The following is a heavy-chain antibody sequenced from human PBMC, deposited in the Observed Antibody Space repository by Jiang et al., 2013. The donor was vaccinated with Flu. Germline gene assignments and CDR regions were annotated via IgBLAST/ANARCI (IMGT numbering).Heavy chain of an antibody. CDR3: ARVSPSYSSSWHY. V-gene: IGHV4-34*01. CDR2: INHSGST. J-gene: IGHJ4*02. Sequence: SETLSLTCAVYGGSFSGYYWSWIRQPPGKGLEWIGEINHSGSTNYNPSLKSRVTISVDTSKNQFSLKLSSVTAADTAVYYCARVSPSYSSSWHYWGQGTLVTVSS. CDR1: GGSFSGYY. D-gene: IGHD6-13*01.